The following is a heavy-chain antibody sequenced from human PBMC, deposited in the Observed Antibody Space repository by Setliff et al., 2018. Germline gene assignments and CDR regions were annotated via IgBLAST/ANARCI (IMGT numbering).Heavy chain of an antibody. V-gene: IGHV3-30*03. Sequence: GGSLRLSCAASGFAFSRTGMQWVRQAPGKGLEWVAVISYDGSNKYYADSVKGRFTISRDNSKNTLYLQMNSLRAEDTAVYYCARDRYSDGSYFDAFDIWGQGTMVTVSS. D-gene: IGHD1-26*01. CDR3: ARDRYSDGSYFDAFDI. CDR2: ISYDGSNK. CDR1: GFAFSRTG. J-gene: IGHJ3*02.